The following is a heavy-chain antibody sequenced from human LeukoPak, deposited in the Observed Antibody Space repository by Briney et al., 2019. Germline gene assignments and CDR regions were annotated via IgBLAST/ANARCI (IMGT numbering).Heavy chain of an antibody. J-gene: IGHJ6*02. CDR3: ARVPRYLVPAGYYYYYYGMDV. CDR2: MFSTGTT. D-gene: IGHD2-2*01. CDR1: RGSVSSSFYY. V-gene: IGHV4-39*01. Sequence: SETLSLTCAVSRGSVSSSFYYWGWIRQPPGKGLEWMGSMFSTGTTYYNPSLKSRVAISIDTSKNQFSLRLTSVTAADTAVYYCARVPRYLVPAGYYYYYYGMDVWGQGTTVTVSS.